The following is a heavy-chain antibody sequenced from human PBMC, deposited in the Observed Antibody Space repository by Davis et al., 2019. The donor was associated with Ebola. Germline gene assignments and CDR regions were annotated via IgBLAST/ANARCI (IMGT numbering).Heavy chain of an antibody. V-gene: IGHV1-69*06. D-gene: IGHD6-13*01. Sequence: SVKVSCKASGGTFSSYAISWVRQAPGQGLEWMGGIIPIFGTANYAQKFQGRVTITADKSTSTAYMELSSLRSEDTAVYYCARVYSSIVVYYYGMDVWGQGTTVTVSS. CDR1: GGTFSSYA. CDR2: IIPIFGTA. CDR3: ARVYSSIVVYYYGMDV. J-gene: IGHJ6*02.